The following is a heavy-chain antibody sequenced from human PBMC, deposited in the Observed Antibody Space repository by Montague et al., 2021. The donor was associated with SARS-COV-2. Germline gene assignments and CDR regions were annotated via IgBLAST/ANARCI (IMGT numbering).Heavy chain of an antibody. D-gene: IGHD3-10*01. CDR3: ARVRYYGSGTSLGMDV. CDR2: INHSGSA. CDR1: GGSFSNYY. J-gene: IGHJ6*02. Sequence: SETLSLTCAVYGGSFSNYYWTWIRQPPGKGLEWIGEINHSGSANYNPSLKSRVTISVDTNKNQFSLKLSSVTAADTAVYYCARVRYYGSGTSLGMDVWGQGTTVTVSS. V-gene: IGHV4-34*01.